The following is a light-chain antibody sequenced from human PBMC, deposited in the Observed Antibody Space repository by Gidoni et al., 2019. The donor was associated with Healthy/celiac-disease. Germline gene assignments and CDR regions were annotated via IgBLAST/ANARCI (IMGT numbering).Light chain of an antibody. Sequence: DIQMTQSPSSLSASVGDRVTITCRASQSISSYLNWYQPKPGKAPKLLIYAASSLQSGVPSRFSGSGSGTDFTLTISSLQPEDFATYYCQQSYSTAITFXQXTRLEIK. J-gene: IGKJ5*01. V-gene: IGKV1-39*01. CDR2: AAS. CDR1: QSISSY. CDR3: QQSYSTAIT.